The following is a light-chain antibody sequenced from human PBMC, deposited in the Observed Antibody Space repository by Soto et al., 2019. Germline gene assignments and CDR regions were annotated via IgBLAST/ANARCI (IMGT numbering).Light chain of an antibody. J-gene: IGKJ5*01. CDR3: QQRSNWPLT. CDR2: SSS. V-gene: IGKV3D-20*02. CDR1: QSVSSTY. Sequence: ELVLTQSPGTLSLSPGDRATLSCRASQSVSSTYLAWYQQRPGQAPRLLIYSSSSRASGIPDRFSGSGSGTDFTLTISSLEPEDFAVYYCQQRSNWPLTFGQGTRLEI.